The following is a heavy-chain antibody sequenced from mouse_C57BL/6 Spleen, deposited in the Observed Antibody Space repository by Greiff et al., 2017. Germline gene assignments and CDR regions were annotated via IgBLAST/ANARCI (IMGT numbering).Heavy chain of an antibody. D-gene: IGHD3-2*02. CDR3: ARSGDSSGYAMDY. Sequence: VQLQQSGAELVKPGASVKISCKASGYAFSSYWMNWVKQRPGKGLEWIGQISPGAGDTDYHGKFKGQATLTADKSSSTAYMQLSSLTSEDSAVYFCARSGDSSGYAMDYWGQGTSVTVSS. J-gene: IGHJ4*01. V-gene: IGHV1-80*01. CDR1: GYAFSSYW. CDR2: ISPGAGDT.